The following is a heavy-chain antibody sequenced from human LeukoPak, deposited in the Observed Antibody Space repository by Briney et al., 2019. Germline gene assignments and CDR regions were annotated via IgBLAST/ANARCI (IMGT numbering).Heavy chain of an antibody. CDR1: GGSIRSYY. Sequence: EASETLSLTCTASGGSIRSYYWSWIRQPPGKGLERIGYIYYSGSTNYNPSLKSRVTISVDTSKNQFSLKLSSVTAADTAVYYCASGSYYFDYWGQGTLVTVSS. D-gene: IGHD1-26*01. J-gene: IGHJ4*02. CDR2: IYYSGST. CDR3: ASGSYYFDY. V-gene: IGHV4-59*01.